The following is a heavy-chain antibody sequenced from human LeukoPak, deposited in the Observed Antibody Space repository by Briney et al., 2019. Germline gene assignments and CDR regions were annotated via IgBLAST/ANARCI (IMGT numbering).Heavy chain of an antibody. CDR3: ARRYSSGWGFDY. CDR1: GGSISSSSYY. J-gene: IGHJ4*02. Sequence: SETLSLTCTVSGGSISSSSYYWGWIRQPPGKGREWIGSIYYSGSTYYNPSLKSRVTISVDTSKNQFSLKLSSVTAADTAVYYCARRYSSGWGFDYWGQGTLVTVSS. V-gene: IGHV4-39*01. D-gene: IGHD6-19*01. CDR2: IYYSGST.